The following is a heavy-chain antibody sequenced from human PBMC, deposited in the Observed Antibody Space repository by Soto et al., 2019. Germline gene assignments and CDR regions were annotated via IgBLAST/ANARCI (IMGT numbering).Heavy chain of an antibody. Sequence: SVKVSCKASGGTFSSYAISWVRQAPGQGLEWMGGIIPIFGTANYAQRFQGRVTITADESTSTAYMELSSLRSEDTAVYYCARGHSYGNIIDYWGQGTLVTVSS. CDR1: GGTFSSYA. CDR3: ARGHSYGNIIDY. D-gene: IGHD5-18*01. V-gene: IGHV1-69*13. CDR2: IIPIFGTA. J-gene: IGHJ4*02.